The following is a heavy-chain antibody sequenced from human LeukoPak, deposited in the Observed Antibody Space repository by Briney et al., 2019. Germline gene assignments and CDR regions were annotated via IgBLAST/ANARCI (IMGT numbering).Heavy chain of an antibody. CDR2: INHSGST. J-gene: IGHJ4*02. CDR1: GGSFSGYY. D-gene: IGHD3-10*01. V-gene: IGHV4-34*01. Sequence: PSETLSLTCAVYGGSFSGYYWSWIRQPPGKGLEWIGEINHSGSTNYNPSLKSRVTISVDTSKNQFSLKLSSVTAADTAVYYCARRPLWFGSFDYWGQGTLVTVSS. CDR3: ARRPLWFGSFDY.